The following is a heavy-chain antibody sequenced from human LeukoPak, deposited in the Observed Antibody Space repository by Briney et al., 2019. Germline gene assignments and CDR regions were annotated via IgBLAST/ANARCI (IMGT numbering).Heavy chain of an antibody. CDR2: ISWNSGSI. J-gene: IGHJ3*02. CDR3: AKDNEYGGLHDAFDI. CDR1: GFTFDDYA. Sequence: GRSLRLSCAASGFTFDDYAMHWVRQAPGKGLEWVSGISWNSGSIGYADSVKGRFTISRDNDKNSLYLQMNSLRAEDTALYYCAKDNEYGGLHDAFDIWGQGTMVTVSS. V-gene: IGHV3-9*01. D-gene: IGHD4-23*01.